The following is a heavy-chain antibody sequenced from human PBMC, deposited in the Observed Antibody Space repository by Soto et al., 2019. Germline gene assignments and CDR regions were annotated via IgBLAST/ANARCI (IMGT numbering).Heavy chain of an antibody. CDR2: ISHDGSNK. J-gene: IGHJ6*02. CDR1: GFSFSNFA. CDR3: VKPNNSGWYTPYYYYFGMDV. V-gene: IGHV3-30*18. D-gene: IGHD6-19*01. Sequence: QVQLVESGGGVVQPGRSVRLSCAASGFSFSNFAMHWVRQAPGKGLVWVAVISHDGSNKYHADSVKGRFTISRDNSKNTVFLQMNSLSPEDGAVYYCVKPNNSGWYTPYYYYFGMDVWGQGTTLTVSS.